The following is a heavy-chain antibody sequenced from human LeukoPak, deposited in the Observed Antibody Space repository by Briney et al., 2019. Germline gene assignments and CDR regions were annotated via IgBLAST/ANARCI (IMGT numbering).Heavy chain of an antibody. CDR3: ARASSSWSRGMDV. Sequence: SETLSLTCTVSGGSISSGSYYWSWIRQPAGKGLEWIGRIYTSGSTNYNPSLKSRVTISVDTSKNQFPLKLSSVTAADTAVYYCARASSSWSRGMDVWGQGTTVTVSS. CDR2: IYTSGST. D-gene: IGHD6-13*01. J-gene: IGHJ6*02. V-gene: IGHV4-61*02. CDR1: GGSISSGSYY.